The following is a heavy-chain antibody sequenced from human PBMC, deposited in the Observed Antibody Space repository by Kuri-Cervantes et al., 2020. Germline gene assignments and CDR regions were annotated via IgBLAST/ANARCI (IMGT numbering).Heavy chain of an antibody. J-gene: IGHJ4*02. CDR3: ARDWYNSGYYYFDY. CDR1: GGSISSYY. D-gene: IGHD6-19*01. V-gene: IGHV4-59*12. CDR2: IYYSGST. Sequence: SETLSLTCTVSGGSISSYYWSWIRRPPGKGLEWIGYIYYSGSTNYNPSLKSRVTISVDTSKNQFSLKLDSVTAADTAVYYCARDWYNSGYYYFDYWGQGTLVTVSS.